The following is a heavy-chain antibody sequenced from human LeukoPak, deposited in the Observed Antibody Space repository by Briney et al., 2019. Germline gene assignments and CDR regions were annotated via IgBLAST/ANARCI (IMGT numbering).Heavy chain of an antibody. CDR1: GFTFSNYA. D-gene: IGHD2-8*01. J-gene: IGHJ6*02. CDR3: AKQQRIVLMVYASLSGMDV. Sequence: GSLRLSCAASGFTFSNYAMSWVRQAPGKGLEWVSAFSGSGGSTYYADSVKGRFTISRDNSKNTLYLQMNSLRAEDTAVYYCAKQQRIVLMVYASLSGMDVWGQGTTVTVSS. CDR2: FSGSGGST. V-gene: IGHV3-23*01.